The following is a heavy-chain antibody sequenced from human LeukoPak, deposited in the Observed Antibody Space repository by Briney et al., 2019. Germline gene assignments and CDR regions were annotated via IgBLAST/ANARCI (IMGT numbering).Heavy chain of an antibody. V-gene: IGHV4-61*01. Sequence: PSETLSLTCTVSGGSISSSSYYWSWIRQPPGKGLEWIGYIYYSGSTNYNPSLKSRLTISVDTSKNQFSLKLSSVTAADTAVYYCARTTEAHSWRTRYYDYYMDVWGKGTTVAVSS. CDR1: GGSISSSSYY. CDR2: IYYSGST. CDR3: ARTTEAHSWRTRYYDYYMDV. J-gene: IGHJ6*03. D-gene: IGHD6-13*01.